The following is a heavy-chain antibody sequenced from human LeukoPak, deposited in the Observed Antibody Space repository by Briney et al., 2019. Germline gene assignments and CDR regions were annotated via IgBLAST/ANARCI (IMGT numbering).Heavy chain of an antibody. CDR3: ASRSHYYGSGSYLDAFDI. CDR2: INPSGSST. J-gene: IGHJ3*02. D-gene: IGHD3-10*01. Sequence: ASVKGSCKASGYTFTSYYMHWVRQAPGQGLEWMGIINPSGSSTSYAQKFQGRVTMTRDTSTSTVYMELSSLRSEDTAVYYCASRSHYYGSGSYLDAFDIWGQGTMVTVSS. CDR1: GYTFTSYY. V-gene: IGHV1-46*01.